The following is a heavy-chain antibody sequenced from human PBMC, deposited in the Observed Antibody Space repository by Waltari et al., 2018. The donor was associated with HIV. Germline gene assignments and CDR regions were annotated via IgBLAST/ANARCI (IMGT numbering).Heavy chain of an antibody. J-gene: IGHJ3*02. Sequence: QVQLVESGGGVVQPGRSLRLSCAASGFPFSFYGMHWVRQAPGKGLEWVAVIRNDGSNKDYADFVKGRFTISRDNSQSTLYLQMNSLRIEDTALYYCAKEKARGSDWYDTFEIWGQGTMVNVSA. CDR3: AKEKARGSDWYDTFEI. D-gene: IGHD6-19*01. V-gene: IGHV3-33*06. CDR1: GFPFSFYG. CDR2: IRNDGSNK.